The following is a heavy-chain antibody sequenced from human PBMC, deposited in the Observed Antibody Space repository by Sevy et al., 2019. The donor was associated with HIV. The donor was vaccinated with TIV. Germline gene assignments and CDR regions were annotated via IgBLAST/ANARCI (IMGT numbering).Heavy chain of an antibody. Sequence: GGCLRLSCAASGFTFSSYSMNWVRQAPGKGLEWVSSISSSSSYIYYADSVKGRFTISRDNAKNSLYLQMNSLRAEDTAVYYCARCITSSSGYYGMDVWGQGTTVTVSS. D-gene: IGHD6-6*01. CDR3: ARCITSSSGYYGMDV. CDR2: ISSSSSYI. J-gene: IGHJ6*02. V-gene: IGHV3-21*01. CDR1: GFTFSSYS.